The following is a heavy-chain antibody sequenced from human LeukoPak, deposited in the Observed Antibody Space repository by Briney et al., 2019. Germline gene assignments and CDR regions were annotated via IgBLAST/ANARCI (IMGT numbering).Heavy chain of an antibody. CDR3: ARFSYEYGDSQ. CDR1: GDSISSYF. Sequence: WETLSLTCIVSGDSISSYFWSWIRRPPGKGLEWIGHIYYSRSTNYNSAPRSRVSISVDRYKNQFSLKLTSVTAADTAVYYCARFSYEYGDSQWGQGTLLTV. J-gene: IGHJ4*02. CDR2: IYYSRST. D-gene: IGHD4-17*01. V-gene: IGHV4-59*08.